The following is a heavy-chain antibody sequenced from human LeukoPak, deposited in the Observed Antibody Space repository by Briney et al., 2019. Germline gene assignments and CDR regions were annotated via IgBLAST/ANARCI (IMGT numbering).Heavy chain of an antibody. J-gene: IGHJ4*02. CDR3: ARGTYCCDSSGYYAYFDY. CDR1: GFTFNSYW. CDR2: IKQDGSEK. D-gene: IGHD3-22*01. Sequence: GGSLRLSCAASGFTFNSYWMSWVRQAPGRGLEWVANIKQDGSEKYYVDSVEGRFTISRDNAKNSLYLQMNSLRAEDTAVYYCARGTYCCDSSGYYAYFDYWGQGTLVTVSS. V-gene: IGHV3-7*01.